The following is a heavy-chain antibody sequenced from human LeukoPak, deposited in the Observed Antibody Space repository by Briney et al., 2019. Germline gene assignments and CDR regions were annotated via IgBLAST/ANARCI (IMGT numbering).Heavy chain of an antibody. Sequence: PGGSLRLSCAASGFTFDDYAMHWVRQAPGKGLEWVSGISWNSGSIGYADSVKGRFTISRDNAKNSLYLQMNSLRAEDTALYYCAKDRMRLVLGHYFDYWGQGTLVTVSS. CDR1: GFTFDDYA. D-gene: IGHD6-19*01. J-gene: IGHJ4*02. V-gene: IGHV3-9*01. CDR3: AKDRMRLVLGHYFDY. CDR2: ISWNSGSI.